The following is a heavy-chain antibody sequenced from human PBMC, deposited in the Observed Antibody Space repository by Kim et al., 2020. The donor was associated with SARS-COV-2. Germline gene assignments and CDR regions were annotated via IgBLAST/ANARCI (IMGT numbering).Heavy chain of an antibody. D-gene: IGHD6-13*01. CDR1: GGSISSYY. J-gene: IGHJ3*02. V-gene: IGHV4-59*01. Sequence: SETLSLTCTVSGGSISSYYWSWIRQPPGKGLEWIGYIYYSGSTNYNPSLKSRVTISVDTSKNQFSLKLSSVTAADTAVYYCARVDRYGYSSSWYAFDIWGQGTMVTVSS. CDR2: IYYSGST. CDR3: ARVDRYGYSSSWYAFDI.